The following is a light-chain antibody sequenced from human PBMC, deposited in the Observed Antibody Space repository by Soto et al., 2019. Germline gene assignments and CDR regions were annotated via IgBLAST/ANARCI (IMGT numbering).Light chain of an antibody. V-gene: IGLV6-57*04. CDR3: QSYDSSNLRV. CDR2: EDN. J-gene: IGLJ2*01. Sequence: NFMLTQPHSVSDSPGKTVTISCTRSSGSIASNYVQWYQQRPGSAPTTVIYEDNQRPSGVPDRFSGSIDSSSNSASLTISGLKTEDEADYYRQSYDSSNLRVFGGGTKVTVL. CDR1: SGSIASNY.